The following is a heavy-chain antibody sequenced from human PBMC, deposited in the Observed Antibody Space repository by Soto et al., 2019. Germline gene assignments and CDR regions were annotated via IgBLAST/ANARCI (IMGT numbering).Heavy chain of an antibody. J-gene: IGHJ5*02. CDR1: GGTFSSYA. CDR2: IIPIFGTA. D-gene: IGHD4-17*01. Sequence: QVQLVQSGAEVKKPGSSVKVSCKASGGTFSSYAISWVRQAPGQGLEWMGGIIPIFGTANYAQKFQGRVTITAEKSTSTASMELSSLRSEDTAVYYCARGKTYGDSWWFNPWGQGTLVTVSS. CDR3: ARGKTYGDSWWFNP. V-gene: IGHV1-69*06.